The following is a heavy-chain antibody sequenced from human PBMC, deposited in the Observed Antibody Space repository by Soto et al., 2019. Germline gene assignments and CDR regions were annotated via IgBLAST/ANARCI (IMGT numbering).Heavy chain of an antibody. CDR1: GFTFSSYW. CDR3: AKSISAIPGDS. Sequence: EVQLVESGGGLVQSGGSLRLSCAASGFTFSSYWMSWVRQGPGKGPEWVANIKQDGSEIYYVDSVKGRFTISRDNAKSSLYLQMTSMIAEVTALYHCAKSISAIPGDSWGQGTLVTVSS. J-gene: IGHJ4*02. CDR2: IKQDGSEI. D-gene: IGHD2-2*01. V-gene: IGHV3-7*05.